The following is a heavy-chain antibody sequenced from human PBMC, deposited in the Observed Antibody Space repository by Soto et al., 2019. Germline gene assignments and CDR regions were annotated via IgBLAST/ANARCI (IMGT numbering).Heavy chain of an antibody. CDR2: ISWNSGSI. CDR3: AKDNYGSGEIGY. J-gene: IGHJ4*02. V-gene: IGHV3-9*01. Sequence: EVQLVESGGGLVQPGRSLRLSCAASGFTFDDYAMHWARQAPGKGLEWVSGISWNSGSIGYADSVKGRFTISRDNAKNSLYLQMNSLRAEDTALYYCAKDNYGSGEIGYWGQGTLVTVSS. CDR1: GFTFDDYA. D-gene: IGHD3-10*01.